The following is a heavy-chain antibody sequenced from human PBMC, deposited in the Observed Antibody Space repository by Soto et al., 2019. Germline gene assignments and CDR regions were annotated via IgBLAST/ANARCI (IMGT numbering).Heavy chain of an antibody. Sequence: QVQLVQSGAEVKKPGASVKVSCKASGYTFTSYYMHWVRQAPGQGLEWMGIINPSGGSPSYAQKFQGRVTMTGDTSTSTVYMELSSLRAEDTAVYYCARDQRYCSSTSCYPHYYYGMDVWGQGTTVTVSS. CDR1: GYTFTSYY. J-gene: IGHJ6*02. CDR3: ARDQRYCSSTSCYPHYYYGMDV. CDR2: INPSGGSP. V-gene: IGHV1-46*01. D-gene: IGHD2-2*01.